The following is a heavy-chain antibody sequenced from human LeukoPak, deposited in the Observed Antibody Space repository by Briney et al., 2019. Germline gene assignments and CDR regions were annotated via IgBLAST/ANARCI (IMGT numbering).Heavy chain of an antibody. J-gene: IGHJ1*01. CDR1: GFTFSSYW. CDR2: IKSDGST. Sequence: PGGSLRLSCAASGFTFSSYWMHWVRQAPGKGLVWVSRIKSDGSTNYADSVKGRFTISRDNAKNTLSLQMNSLRAEDTGAYYCARAPSEIGGYYPEYFRHWGQGTLVTVSS. D-gene: IGHD3-22*01. V-gene: IGHV3-74*01. CDR3: ARAPSEIGGYYPEYFRH.